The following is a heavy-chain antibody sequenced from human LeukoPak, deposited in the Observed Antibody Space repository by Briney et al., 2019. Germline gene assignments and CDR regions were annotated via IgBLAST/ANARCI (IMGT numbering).Heavy chain of an antibody. D-gene: IGHD1-26*01. Sequence: SVKVSCKASGGTFSSYAISWVRQAPGQGLEWMGGIIPIFGTANYAQKFQGRVTITADESTSTAYMELSSLRSEDTAVYYCARRGGGAVGAEYYFDYWGQGTLVTVSS. CDR1: GGTFSSYA. J-gene: IGHJ4*02. CDR3: ARRGGGAVGAEYYFDY. V-gene: IGHV1-69*01. CDR2: IIPIFGTA.